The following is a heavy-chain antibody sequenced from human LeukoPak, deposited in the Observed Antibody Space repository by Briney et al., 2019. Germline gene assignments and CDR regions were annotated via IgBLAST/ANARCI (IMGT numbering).Heavy chain of an antibody. V-gene: IGHV1-8*01. CDR2: MNPNSGNT. D-gene: IGHD6-19*01. CDR1: GYTFTSYD. CDR3: AREVAVAGTTAQYFQH. J-gene: IGHJ1*01. Sequence: ASVKVSCKASGYTFTSYDINWVRQATGQGLEWMGWMNPNSGNTGYAQKFQGRVTMTRNTSISTAYMELSSLRSEDTAVYYCAREVAVAGTTAQYFQHWGQGTLVTVSS.